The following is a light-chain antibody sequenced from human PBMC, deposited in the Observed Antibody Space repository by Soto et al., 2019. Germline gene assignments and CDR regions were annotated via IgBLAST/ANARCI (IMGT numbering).Light chain of an antibody. V-gene: IGKV3-15*01. CDR3: QQYNNWWT. J-gene: IGKJ1*01. Sequence: IVLTHSADTLSFSPRDIVTLSFRARHTVIRNYLALHQQKPGQAPRLLIYGASTRATGIPARFSGSGSGTEFTLTISSLQSEDFAVYYCQQYNNWWTFGQGTKVDIK. CDR1: HTVIRN. CDR2: GAS.